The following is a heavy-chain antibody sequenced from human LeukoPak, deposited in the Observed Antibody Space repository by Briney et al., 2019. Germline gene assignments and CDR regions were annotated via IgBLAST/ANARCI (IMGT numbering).Heavy chain of an antibody. J-gene: IGHJ4*02. D-gene: IGHD5-12*01. V-gene: IGHV3-23*01. CDR1: GFTFSSYA. CDR2: ISGSGGST. CDR3: AKEGRYSGHDWGRPLDY. Sequence: GGSLRLSCAASGFTFSSYAMSWVRQAPGKGLEWVSAISGSGGSTYYADSVKGRFTISRDNSKNTLYLQMNSLRAEDTAVYYCAKEGRYSGHDWGRPLDYWGQGTLVPVSS.